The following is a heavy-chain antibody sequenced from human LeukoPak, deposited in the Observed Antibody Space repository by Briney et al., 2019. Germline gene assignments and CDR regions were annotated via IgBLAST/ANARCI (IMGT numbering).Heavy chain of an antibody. Sequence: SETLSLTCTVSGGSISSYYWSWIRQPPGKGLEWIGYIYYSGSTNYNPSLMSRVTISVDTSKNQFSLKLSSVTAADTAVYYCARLYCSSTSCFLDAFDIWGQGTMVTVSS. V-gene: IGHV4-59*08. D-gene: IGHD2-2*01. J-gene: IGHJ3*02. CDR2: IYYSGST. CDR3: ARLYCSSTSCFLDAFDI. CDR1: GGSISSYY.